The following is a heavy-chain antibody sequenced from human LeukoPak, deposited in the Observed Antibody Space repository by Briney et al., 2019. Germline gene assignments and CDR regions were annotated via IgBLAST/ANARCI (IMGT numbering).Heavy chain of an antibody. J-gene: IGHJ5*02. D-gene: IGHD2-21*01. V-gene: IGHV3-21*01. CDR2: ISSSSNYI. CDR1: GFTFSSYT. Sequence: GGSLRLSCAASGFTFSSYTMNWVRQAPGKGLEWVSSISSSSNYIYYSDSVKGRFTISRDDAKNSLFLQMNSLRAEDTAVYYCARGIRHFDPWAREPWSPSPQ. CDR3: ARGIRHFDP.